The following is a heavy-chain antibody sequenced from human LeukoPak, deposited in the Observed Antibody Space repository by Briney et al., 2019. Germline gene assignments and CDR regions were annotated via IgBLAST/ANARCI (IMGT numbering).Heavy chain of an antibody. CDR2: MYTSGGA. Sequence: PSETLSLTCDVSGGSISGYYWSWIRQPAGKGLEWIGRMYTSGGAMYTPSLRRRLTMSVDTPKNQISLELSSVTAADTAVYYCASSPPELPYYYYMDVWGKGTTVTVSS. CDR3: ASSPPELPYYYYMDV. J-gene: IGHJ6*03. D-gene: IGHD1-26*01. CDR1: GGSISGYY. V-gene: IGHV4-4*07.